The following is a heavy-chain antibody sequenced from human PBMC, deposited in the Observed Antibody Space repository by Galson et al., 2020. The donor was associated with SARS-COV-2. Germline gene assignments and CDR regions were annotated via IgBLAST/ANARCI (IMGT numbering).Heavy chain of an antibody. Sequence: GGSLRLSCSASGFTFSSYAMHWVRQAPGKGLEYVSAISSNGGSTYYADSVKGRFTISRDNSKNTLYLQMSSLRAEDTAVYYCVKGGYSGYDFGWEYYFYYYYMVVWGKGTAVTVS. D-gene: IGHD5-12*01. CDR1: GFTFSSYA. V-gene: IGHV3-64D*06. CDR2: ISSNGGST. CDR3: VKGGYSGYDFGWEYYFYYYYMVV. J-gene: IGHJ6*03.